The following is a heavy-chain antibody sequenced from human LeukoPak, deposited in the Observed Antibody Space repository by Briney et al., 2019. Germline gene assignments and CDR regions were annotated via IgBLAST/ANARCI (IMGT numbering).Heavy chain of an antibody. CDR3: ARAQYCSSTSCYTSEYFQH. D-gene: IGHD2-2*02. Sequence: ASVKVSCKASGYTFTSYGISWVRQAPGQGLEWMGWISAYNGNTNYAQKLQGRVTMTTDTSTSTAYMELRSLRSDDTAVYYCARAQYCSSTSCYTSEYFQHWSQGTLVTVSS. J-gene: IGHJ1*01. CDR2: ISAYNGNT. V-gene: IGHV1-18*01. CDR1: GYTFTSYG.